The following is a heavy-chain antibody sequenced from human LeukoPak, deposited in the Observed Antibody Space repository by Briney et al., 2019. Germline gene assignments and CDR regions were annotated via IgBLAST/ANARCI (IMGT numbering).Heavy chain of an antibody. V-gene: IGHV3-74*01. CDR3: ARDPRNKGFDP. Sequence: PGGSLRLSCAASGFTFSGYWMHWARQSPGKGLVWVSCINGDGSDTRYADSVKGRFTISRDNAKNTLYLQMSSLRVEDTAVYYCARDPRNKGFDPWGQGTLVTVSS. CDR2: INGDGSDT. J-gene: IGHJ5*02. D-gene: IGHD1/OR15-1a*01. CDR1: GFTFSGYW.